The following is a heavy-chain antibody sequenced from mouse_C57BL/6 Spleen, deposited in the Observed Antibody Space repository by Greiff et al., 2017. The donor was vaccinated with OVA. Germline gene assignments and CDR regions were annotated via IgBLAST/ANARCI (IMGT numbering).Heavy chain of an antibody. CDR2: IDPSDSYN. CDR1: GYTFTRYW. Sequence: QVQLKQPGAELVMPGASVKLSCKASGYTFTRYWMHWVKQRPGQGLEWIGEIDPSDSYNNYNQKFKGKSTLTVDKSSSTAYMQLSSLTSEDSAVYYCARDYGKGYAMDYWGQGTSVTVSS. J-gene: IGHJ4*01. V-gene: IGHV1-69*01. CDR3: ARDYGKGYAMDY. D-gene: IGHD2-1*01.